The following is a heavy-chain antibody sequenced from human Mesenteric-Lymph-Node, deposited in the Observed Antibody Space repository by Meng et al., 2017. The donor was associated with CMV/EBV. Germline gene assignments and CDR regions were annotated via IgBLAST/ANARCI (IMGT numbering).Heavy chain of an antibody. V-gene: IGHV3-30*02. D-gene: IGHD4-17*01. CDR1: GFTFSSYS. CDR3: AKDLSTVTSPYYYGMDV. CDR2: IRYDGSNK. Sequence: GESLKISCAASGFTFSSYSMNWVRQAPGKGLDWVAFIRYDGSNKYYADSVKGRFTISRDNARNSLYLQMNSLRADDTALYYCAKDLSTVTSPYYYGMDVWGQGTTVTVSS. J-gene: IGHJ6*02.